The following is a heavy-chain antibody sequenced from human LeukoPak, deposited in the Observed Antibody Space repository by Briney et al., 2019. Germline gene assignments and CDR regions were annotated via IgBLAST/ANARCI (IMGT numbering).Heavy chain of an antibody. CDR2: IYYSGST. Sequence: SETLSLTCTVSGGSISSYYWSWIRQPPGKGLEWIGYIYYSGSTNYNPSLKSRVTISVDTSKNQFSLKLSSVTAADTAVYYCARWYDMLDYWGQGTLVTVSS. J-gene: IGHJ4*02. V-gene: IGHV4-59*08. CDR1: GGSISSYY. CDR3: ARWYDMLDY. D-gene: IGHD3-9*01.